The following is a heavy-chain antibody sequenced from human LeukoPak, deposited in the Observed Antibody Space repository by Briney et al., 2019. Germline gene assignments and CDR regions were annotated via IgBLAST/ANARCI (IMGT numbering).Heavy chain of an antibody. CDR1: GVSISSNNW. J-gene: IGHJ6*02. Sequence: SGTLSLTCAVSGVSISSNNWWSWVRQPPGKGLEWSGSIYYSGSTYYNPSLKSRVTISVDTSKNQFSLKLSSVTAADTAVYYCARHRPPGQDYYYGMDVWGQGTTVTVSS. V-gene: IGHV4-4*02. D-gene: IGHD1-1*01. CDR3: ARHRPPGQDYYYGMDV. CDR2: IYYSGST.